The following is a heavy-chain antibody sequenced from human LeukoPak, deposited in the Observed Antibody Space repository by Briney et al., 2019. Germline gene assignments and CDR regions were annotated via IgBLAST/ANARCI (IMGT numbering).Heavy chain of an antibody. D-gene: IGHD3-10*01. J-gene: IGHJ4*02. CDR1: GGSFSGYY. V-gene: IGHV4-34*01. CDR3: ARSRGDIDY. CDR2: INHSGST. Sequence: SETLSLTCAVYGGSFSGYYWSWIRQPPGKGLEWIGEINHSGSTNYNPSLKSRVTISVDTSKNQFSLKLSSVTAADTAVYYCARSRGDIDYWGQGTLVTVSS.